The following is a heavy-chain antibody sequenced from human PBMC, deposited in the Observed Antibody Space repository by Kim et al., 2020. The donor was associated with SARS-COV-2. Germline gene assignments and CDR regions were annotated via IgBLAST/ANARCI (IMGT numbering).Heavy chain of an antibody. CDR1: GGSISSYY. J-gene: IGHJ6*02. CDR3: ARTTTVVTPEGYYYYGMDV. CDR2: IYTSGST. D-gene: IGHD4-17*01. Sequence: SETLSLTCTVSGGSISSYYWSWIRQPAGKGLEWIGRIYTSGSTNYNPSLKSRVTMSVDTSKNQFSLKLSSVTAADTAVYYCARTTTVVTPEGYYYYGMDVWGQGTTVTVSS. V-gene: IGHV4-4*07.